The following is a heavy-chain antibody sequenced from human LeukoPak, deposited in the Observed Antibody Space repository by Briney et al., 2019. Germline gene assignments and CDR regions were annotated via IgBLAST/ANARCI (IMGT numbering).Heavy chain of an antibody. D-gene: IGHD6-19*01. J-gene: IGHJ4*02. V-gene: IGHV1-69*06. Sequence: SVKVSCKASGNTFTKYAISWVRLAPGQGLEWMGRIIPLLRSPTYAQKFQHRVTITADTSTTTAHMELTSLRSEDTAVYYCARTSISVSGSLGHDEWGQGTLVTVSS. CDR3: ARTSISVSGSLGHDE. CDR1: GNTFTKYA. CDR2: IIPLLRSP.